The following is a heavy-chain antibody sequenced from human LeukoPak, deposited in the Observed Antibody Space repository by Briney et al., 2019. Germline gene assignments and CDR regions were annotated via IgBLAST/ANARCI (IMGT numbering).Heavy chain of an antibody. CDR2: ISAYNGNT. Sequence: ASVKVSCKASGYTFTSYGISWVRQAPGQGLEWMGWISAYNGNTNYAQKLQGRVTMTTDTSTSTAYMELRSLRSDDTAVYYCARDPNDYSNYSGDYYFDYWGQGTLVTVSS. CDR1: GYTFTSYG. D-gene: IGHD4-11*01. V-gene: IGHV1-18*01. J-gene: IGHJ4*02. CDR3: ARDPNDYSNYSGDYYFDY.